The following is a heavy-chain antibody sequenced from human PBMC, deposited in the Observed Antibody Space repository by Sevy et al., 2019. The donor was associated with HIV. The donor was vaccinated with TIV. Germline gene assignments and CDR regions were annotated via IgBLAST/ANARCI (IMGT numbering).Heavy chain of an antibody. V-gene: IGHV1-2*02. Sequence: ASVKVSCKASGYTFTGYYMHWVRQAPGQGLEWMGWINPNSGGTNYAQKFQGRVTMTRDTSISTAYMELSRLRSDDTAVYYCATDRNHYYDSSGYYSFDIWGQGTMVTVSS. CDR1: GYTFTGYY. J-gene: IGHJ3*02. CDR3: ATDRNHYYDSSGYYSFDI. CDR2: INPNSGGT. D-gene: IGHD3-22*01.